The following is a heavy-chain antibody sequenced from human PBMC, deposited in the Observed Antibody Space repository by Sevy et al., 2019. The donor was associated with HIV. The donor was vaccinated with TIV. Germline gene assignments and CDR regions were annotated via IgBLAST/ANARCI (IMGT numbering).Heavy chain of an antibody. CDR1: AINIRDYW. V-gene: IGHV3-7*02. CDR3: VRAIQLAASY. CDR2: INPDGSKI. J-gene: IGHJ4*02. Sequence: GGSLRLCCEASAINIRDYWMNWVRQAPGKGLELVANINPDGSKIYYAESVKGRFTISRDSAKNSVFLQMTSLRAEDTAVYYCVRAIQLAASYWGQGLLVTVSS. D-gene: IGHD2-15*01.